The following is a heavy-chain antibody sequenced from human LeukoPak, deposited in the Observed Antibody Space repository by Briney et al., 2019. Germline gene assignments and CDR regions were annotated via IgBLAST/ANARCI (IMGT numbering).Heavy chain of an antibody. CDR3: ARDHYPNNWFDP. J-gene: IGHJ5*02. CDR1: GFTVSSNY. Sequence: GGSLRLSCAASGFTVSSNYMSWVRQAPGTGLEWVSIIYSGSSTYYADSVKGRFTISRDNSKNMLYLQMNDLRAEDTAVYYCARDHYPNNWFDPWGQGTLVTVSS. CDR2: IYSGSST. V-gene: IGHV3-53*01. D-gene: IGHD1-26*01.